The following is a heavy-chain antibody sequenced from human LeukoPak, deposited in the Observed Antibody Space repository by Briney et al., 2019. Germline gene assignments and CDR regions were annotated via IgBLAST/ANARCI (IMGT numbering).Heavy chain of an antibody. CDR2: IGGSGGST. CDR3: AKDHYYDSSNYYYGRPIFDY. CDR1: GFTFSSYA. Sequence: GGSLRLSCAASGFTFSSYAMSWVRQAPGKGLEWVSAIGGSGGSTYYADSVKGRFTISGDNPKKTLYLQMDSLRAEDTAVYYCAKDHYYDSSNYYYGRPIFDYWGQGTLVTVSS. D-gene: IGHD3-22*01. J-gene: IGHJ4*02. V-gene: IGHV3-23*01.